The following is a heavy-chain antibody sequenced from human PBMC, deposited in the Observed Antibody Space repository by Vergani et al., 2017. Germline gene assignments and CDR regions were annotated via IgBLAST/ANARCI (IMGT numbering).Heavy chain of an antibody. Sequence: QVQLVQSGAEVKKPGASVKVSCKASGYTFTGSYMHWVRQAPGQGLEWMGWINPNSGGTNYAQKFQGRVTMTRDTSISTAYMELSMLRSDDTAVYYCARDTSGSYYVSNNWFDPWGQGTLVTVSS. V-gene: IGHV1-2*02. D-gene: IGHD1-26*01. J-gene: IGHJ5*02. CDR2: INPNSGGT. CDR3: ARDTSGSYYVSNNWFDP. CDR1: GYTFTGSY.